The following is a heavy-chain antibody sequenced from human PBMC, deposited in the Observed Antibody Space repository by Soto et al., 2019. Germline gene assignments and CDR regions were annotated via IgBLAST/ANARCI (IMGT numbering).Heavy chain of an antibody. Sequence: GGSLRLSCAASGFTFSSYAMHWVRQAPGKGLEWVAVISYDGSNKYYADSVKGRFTISRDNSKNTLYLQMNSLRAEDTAVYYCAREMTYYYDSSGYYFGYWGQGTLVTVSS. CDR3: AREMTYYYDSSGYYFGY. V-gene: IGHV3-30-3*01. D-gene: IGHD3-22*01. CDR2: ISYDGSNK. J-gene: IGHJ4*02. CDR1: GFTFSSYA.